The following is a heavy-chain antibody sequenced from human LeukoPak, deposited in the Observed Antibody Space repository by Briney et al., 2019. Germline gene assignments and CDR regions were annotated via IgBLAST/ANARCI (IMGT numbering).Heavy chain of an antibody. J-gene: IGHJ4*02. CDR1: GYTFTGYY. CDR2: INPNSGGT. D-gene: IGHD3-3*01. Sequence: GASVKVSCKASGYTFTGYYMHWVRLAPGQGLEWMGWINPNSGGTNYAQKFQGRVTMTRDTSISTAYMELSRLRSDDTAVYYCARDLTIFGVDTIYFDYWGQGILVTVSS. V-gene: IGHV1-2*02. CDR3: ARDLTIFGVDTIYFDY.